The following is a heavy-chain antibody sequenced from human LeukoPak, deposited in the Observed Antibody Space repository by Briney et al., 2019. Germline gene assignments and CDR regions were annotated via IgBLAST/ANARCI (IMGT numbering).Heavy chain of an antibody. D-gene: IGHD5-18*01. J-gene: IGHJ4*02. CDR3: ARDGYGTNFDY. CDR2: INWNGGST. CDR1: GFTFDDYG. Sequence: RSGGSLRLSCAASGFTFDDYGMSWVRQAPGKGLEWVSGINWNGGSTGYADSVKGRFTISRDNAKNSLYLQMNSLRAEDTALYHCARDGYGTNFDYWGQGTLVTVSS. V-gene: IGHV3-20*01.